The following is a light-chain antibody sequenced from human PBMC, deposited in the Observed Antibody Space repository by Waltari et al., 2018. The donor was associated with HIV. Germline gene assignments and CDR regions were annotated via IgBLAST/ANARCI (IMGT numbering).Light chain of an antibody. CDR3: QQYADSYT. CDR2: RAS. CDR1: QSVSGNY. J-gene: IGKJ2*01. V-gene: IGKV3-20*01. Sequence: EIVLTQSPGTLSFSPGESATLSCRASQSVSGNYVAWSQHKPCQAPTLLIYRASTRATGIPDRFSGSGSGTDFTLTISRLEPEDFALYYCQQYADSYTFGRGTKLEI.